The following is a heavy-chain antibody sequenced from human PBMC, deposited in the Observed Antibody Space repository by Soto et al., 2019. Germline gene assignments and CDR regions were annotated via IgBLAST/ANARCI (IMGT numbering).Heavy chain of an antibody. Sequence: SETLSLTCTVSGGSISSYYWSWIRQPPGKGLEWIGYIYYSGSTNYNPSLKSRVTISVDTSKNQFSLKLSSVTAADTTVYYCARDYNSGGFDYWGQGTLVTVSS. J-gene: IGHJ4*02. D-gene: IGHD1-1*01. CDR1: GGSISSYY. CDR3: ARDYNSGGFDY. V-gene: IGHV4-59*01. CDR2: IYYSGST.